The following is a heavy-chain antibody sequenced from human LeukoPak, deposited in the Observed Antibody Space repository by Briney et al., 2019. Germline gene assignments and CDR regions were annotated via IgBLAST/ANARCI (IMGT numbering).Heavy chain of an antibody. Sequence: SETLSLTCTVSGGSISSGGYYWSWIRQHPGKGLEWIGYIYYSGSTYYNPSLKSQVTISVDTSKNQFSLKLSSVTAADTAVYYCARVGGYYYDSSGYYPFDYWGQGTLVTVSS. D-gene: IGHD3-22*01. CDR2: IYYSGST. CDR3: ARVGGYYYDSSGYYPFDY. J-gene: IGHJ4*02. V-gene: IGHV4-31*01. CDR1: GGSISSGGYY.